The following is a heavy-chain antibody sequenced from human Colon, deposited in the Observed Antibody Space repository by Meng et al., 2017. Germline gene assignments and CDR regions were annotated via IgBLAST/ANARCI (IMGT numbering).Heavy chain of an antibody. J-gene: IGHJ4*02. CDR1: GFTFSSYA. Sequence: GGSLRLSCAASGFTFSSYAMSWVRQAPGKGLEWVSVIYSGGSTSYPESVKGRFTISRDNSKNTLYLQMNSLRTEDTAVYYCARSPRGMDWGQGTLVTVSS. CDR3: ARSPRGMD. CDR2: IYSGGST. V-gene: IGHV3-66*02. D-gene: IGHD2-8*01.